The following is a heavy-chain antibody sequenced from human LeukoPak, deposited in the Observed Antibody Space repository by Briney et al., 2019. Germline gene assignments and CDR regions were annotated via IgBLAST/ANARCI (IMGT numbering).Heavy chain of an antibody. J-gene: IGHJ4*02. D-gene: IGHD5-24*01. CDR3: ARRSRDGYILDC. CDR2: IYHSGST. CDR1: GGSISSSNW. Sequence: SETLSLTCAVSGGSISSSNWWTWVRQPPGKGLEWVGEIYHSGSTNYNPSLRSRVTISVDTSKNQFSLNLISVTAADTAVYYCARRSRDGYILDCWARGTVLTVSS. V-gene: IGHV4-4*02.